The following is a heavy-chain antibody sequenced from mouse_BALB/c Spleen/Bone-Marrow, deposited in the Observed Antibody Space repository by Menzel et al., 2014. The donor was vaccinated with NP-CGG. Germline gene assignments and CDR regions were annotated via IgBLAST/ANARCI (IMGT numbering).Heavy chain of an antibody. D-gene: IGHD4-1*01. V-gene: IGHV6-6*02. CDR3: TGWDQFAY. Sequence: EVKLEESGGGLVQPGGSMKLSCVASGFTFSSYWMSWVRQSPEKGLEWVAEIRLKSDNYATHYAESVKGKFTISRDDSKSRLYLQVNSLRAEDTGIYYCTGWDQFAYWGQGTLVTVSA. CDR1: GFTFSSYW. J-gene: IGHJ3*01. CDR2: IRLKSDNYAT.